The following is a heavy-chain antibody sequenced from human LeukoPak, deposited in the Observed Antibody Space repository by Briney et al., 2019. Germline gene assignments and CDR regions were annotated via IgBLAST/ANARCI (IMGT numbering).Heavy chain of an antibody. Sequence: QPGGSLRLSCAASGFTFSPSWMTWVRQAPGKGLEWVASIREDGSQKSAVDSVRGRFTIARDNAKNSVYLQMDSLRAEDTAVYYCARGPTNGQAFDYWGQGTLVSVSS. J-gene: IGHJ4*02. CDR3: ARGPTNGQAFDY. CDR1: GFTFSPSW. CDR2: IREDGSQK. D-gene: IGHD2-8*01. V-gene: IGHV3-7*01.